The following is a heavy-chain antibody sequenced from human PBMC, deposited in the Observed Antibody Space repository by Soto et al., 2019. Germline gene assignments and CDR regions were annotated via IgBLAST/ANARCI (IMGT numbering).Heavy chain of an antibody. Sequence: QVQLVQSGAEVKKPGASVKVSCKASGDTFTDHYIHWVRQAPGQGLAWMGTVNPSGGHTTYAQHFLGRMTMTRDTSTSTLYMELTSLTSEDTAVYYCARGGHVVVVTAALDFWGQGTLVTVSS. CDR3: ARGGHVVVVTAALDF. V-gene: IGHV1-46*01. CDR2: VNPSGGHT. D-gene: IGHD2-21*02. J-gene: IGHJ4*02. CDR1: GDTFTDHY.